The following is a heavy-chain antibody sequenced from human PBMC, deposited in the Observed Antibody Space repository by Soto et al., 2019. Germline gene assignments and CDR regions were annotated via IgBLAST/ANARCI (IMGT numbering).Heavy chain of an antibody. J-gene: IGHJ6*02. V-gene: IGHV4-39*01. Sequence: SETLSLTCTVSGGSISSSSYYWCRIRQPPGKGLEWIGSIYYSGSTYYNPSLKSRVTISVDTSKNQFSLKLSSVTAADTAVYYCARHNRPLYVGYYYDMDVWGQGTTVT. CDR2: IYYSGST. CDR3: ARHNRPLYVGYYYDMDV. D-gene: IGHD3-16*01. CDR1: GGSISSSSYY.